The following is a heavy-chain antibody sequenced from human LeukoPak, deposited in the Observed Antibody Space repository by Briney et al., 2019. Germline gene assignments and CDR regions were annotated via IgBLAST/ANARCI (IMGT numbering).Heavy chain of an antibody. Sequence: EGSLRLSCAASGFTFSNYGMHWVRQAPGKGLEWVAFIRYDGSNEYYADAVKGRFTISSDNSKTTLYLQMNSLRAEDTAVYYCAKPPSPYDFWSGFDYFDYWGQGTLVTVSS. V-gene: IGHV3-30*02. CDR3: AKPPSPYDFWSGFDYFDY. CDR2: IRYDGSNE. CDR1: GFTFSNYG. D-gene: IGHD3-3*01. J-gene: IGHJ4*02.